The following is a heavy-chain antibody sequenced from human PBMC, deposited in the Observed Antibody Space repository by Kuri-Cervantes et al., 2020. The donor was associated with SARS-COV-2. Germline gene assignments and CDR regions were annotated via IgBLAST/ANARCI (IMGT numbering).Heavy chain of an antibody. CDR1: GVXFRGYY. Sequence: SETLSXXXTXSGVXFRGYYWXWIRQPXGKXXEWXXXIXXXGGXXXNSSXXXXVTXSXDASKXXXSLRLTSVTAADTAXYXCGXPAGGYKSGXDSLGFWGQGTLVTVSS. CDR3: GXPAGGYKSGXDSLGF. CDR2: IXXXGGX. J-gene: IGHJ4*02. V-gene: IGHV4-34*01. D-gene: IGHD5-24*01.